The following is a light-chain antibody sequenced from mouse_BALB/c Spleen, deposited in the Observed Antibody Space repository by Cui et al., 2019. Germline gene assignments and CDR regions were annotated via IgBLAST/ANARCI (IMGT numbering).Light chain of an antibody. CDR3: QNDYSYPFT. CDR1: QSLLNSGNQKNY. CDR2: LAS. Sequence: DIVMTQSPSSLTVTAGEKVTMSCKSSQSLLNSGNQKNYLTWYQQKPGQPPKLLIYLASTRESGVPDRFTGSGSGTDFTLTISSVQAEDLAVYYCQNDYSYPFTFGSGTKLEIK. V-gene: IGKV8-19*01. J-gene: IGKJ4*01.